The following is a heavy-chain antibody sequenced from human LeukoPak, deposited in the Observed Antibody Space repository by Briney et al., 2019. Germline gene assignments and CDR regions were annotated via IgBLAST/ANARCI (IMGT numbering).Heavy chain of an antibody. J-gene: IGHJ4*02. CDR1: GYTFTSYD. CDR3: ARAVPLTTTVDY. CDR2: MNPNSGNT. V-gene: IGHV1-8*01. Sequence: GASVKVSCKASGYTFTSYDINWVRQATGQGLEWMGWMNPNSGNTGYAQKFQGRLTMTRDTSTSTAYMELSSLRSEDTAVYYCARAVPLTTTVDYWGQGTLVTVSS. D-gene: IGHD1-1*01.